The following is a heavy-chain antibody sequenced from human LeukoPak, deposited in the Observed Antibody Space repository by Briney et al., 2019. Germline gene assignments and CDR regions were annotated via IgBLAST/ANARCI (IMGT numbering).Heavy chain of an antibody. V-gene: IGHV1-8*01. D-gene: IGHD2-15*01. J-gene: IGHJ4*02. CDR3: ARGAPGSYCSGGSCPYFDY. CDR1: GYTFTSYD. CDR2: VNTNSGHT. Sequence: ASVKVSCKASGYTFTSYDVNRVRQATGQGIEWMGWVNTNSGHTGYAQKFQGRVTMTTNTSISTAYMELSSLRSEDTAVYYCARGAPGSYCSGGSCPYFDYWGQGTLVSVSS.